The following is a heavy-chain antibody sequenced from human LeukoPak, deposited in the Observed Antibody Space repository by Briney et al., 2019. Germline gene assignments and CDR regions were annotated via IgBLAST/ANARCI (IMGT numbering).Heavy chain of an antibody. J-gene: IGHJ4*02. D-gene: IGHD1-20*01. V-gene: IGHV3-49*03. Sequence: GGSLRLSCSASGFTFADFTMSWFRQSPGQGLEWVGFIRSKIYGGAPEHAASVAARFTISRDDSNSIAYLQMNSLRAEDTAVYYCARALLIAGWRYFDYWGQGTLVTVSS. CDR1: GFTFADFT. CDR2: IRSKIYGGAP. CDR3: ARALLIAGWRYFDY.